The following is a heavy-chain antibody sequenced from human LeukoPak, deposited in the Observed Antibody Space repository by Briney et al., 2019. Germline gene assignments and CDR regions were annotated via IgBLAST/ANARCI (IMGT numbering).Heavy chain of an antibody. V-gene: IGHV4-59*01. J-gene: IGHJ4*02. Sequence: PSETLSLTCTVSGGSISSYYWSWIRQPPGKGLEWIGYIYYSGSTNYNPSLKSRVTISVDTSKNQFSLKLTSVTAADTAVYYCASVPEPYYFDYWGQGTLVTVS. CDR2: IYYSGST. CDR3: ASVPEPYYFDY. D-gene: IGHD1-14*01. CDR1: GGSISSYY.